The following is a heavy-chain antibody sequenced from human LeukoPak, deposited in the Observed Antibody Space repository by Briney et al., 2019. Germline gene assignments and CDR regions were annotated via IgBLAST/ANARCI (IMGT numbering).Heavy chain of an antibody. CDR3: AKAASTTGTTLDFDY. J-gene: IGHJ4*02. CDR2: IWYDGSNK. D-gene: IGHD1-1*01. CDR1: GFTFSSYG. Sequence: GGSLRLSCAASGFTFSSYGMQWVRQAPGKGLEWVAVIWYDGSNKYYADSVKGRFTISRDNSKNTLYLQMNSLRAEDTAVYYCAKAASTTGTTLDFDYWGQGTLVTVSS. V-gene: IGHV3-33*06.